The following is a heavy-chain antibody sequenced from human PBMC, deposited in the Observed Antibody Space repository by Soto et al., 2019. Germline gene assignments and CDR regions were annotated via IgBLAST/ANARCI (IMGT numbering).Heavy chain of an antibody. CDR3: SIDFVVVPAASPNYYGMDV. Sequence: PGGSLRLSCAASGFTFSSYGMHWVRQAPGKGLEWVAVIWYDGSNKYYADSVKGRFTISRDNSKNTMYLQMNSLRAEDTAVYYFSIDFVVVPAASPNYYGMDVWGQGTTVTVSS. CDR1: GFTFSSYG. V-gene: IGHV3-33*01. D-gene: IGHD2-2*01. CDR2: IWYDGSNK. J-gene: IGHJ6*02.